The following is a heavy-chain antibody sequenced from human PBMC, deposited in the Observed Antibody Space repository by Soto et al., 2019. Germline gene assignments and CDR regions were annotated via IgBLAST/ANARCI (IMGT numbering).Heavy chain of an antibody. D-gene: IGHD1-1*01. CDR2: IYSGGST. CDR3: AIAQQMTSMIDI. J-gene: IGHJ3*02. V-gene: IGHV3-66*01. Sequence: GRSPRLSCAASGFAVVINYMTWVRQALGKGLEWVSAIYSGGSTYYADSVKDRITISRDNSKNTLYLQRNSLRVDDTAVYYFAIAQQMTSMIDIWGKAKMVT. CDR1: GFAVVINY.